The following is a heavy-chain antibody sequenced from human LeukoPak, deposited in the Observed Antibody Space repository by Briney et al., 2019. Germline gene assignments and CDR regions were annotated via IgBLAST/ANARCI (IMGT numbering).Heavy chain of an antibody. V-gene: IGHV4-59*01. J-gene: IGHJ6*03. CDR1: GGSISSYY. CDR2: IYFSGST. CDR3: ARDGRSSWHYYYYMDV. Sequence: PSETLSLTCTVSGGSISSYYWSWIRQPPGKGLEWIGYIYFSGSTNYNPSLKSRVTISVDTSKNQFSLKMSSVTAADTAVYYCARDGRSSWHYYYYMDVWGKGTTVTVSS. D-gene: IGHD6-13*01.